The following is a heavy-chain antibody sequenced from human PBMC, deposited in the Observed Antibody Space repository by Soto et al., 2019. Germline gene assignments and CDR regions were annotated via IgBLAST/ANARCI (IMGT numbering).Heavy chain of an antibody. D-gene: IGHD3-10*01. CDR1: GYTFTNYA. Sequence: QVQLVQSGAEVKKPGASVKVSCKASGYTFTNYAMHWVRQAPGQRLEWMGWINAGNGNTKYSQKFQGRVTITRDTSASTAYMELSSLRSGDMAVYYCARGPLLWGDVWGQGTTVTVSS. CDR2: INAGNGNT. J-gene: IGHJ6*02. V-gene: IGHV1-3*01. CDR3: ARGPLLWGDV.